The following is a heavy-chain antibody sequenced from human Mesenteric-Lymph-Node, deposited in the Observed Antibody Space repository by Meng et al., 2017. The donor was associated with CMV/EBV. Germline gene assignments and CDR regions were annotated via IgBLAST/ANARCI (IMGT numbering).Heavy chain of an antibody. Sequence: GGSLRLSCAASGFTFSSYGMHWVRQAPGKGLEWVAFLWYDGSHQYYADSVKGRFTISRDNSKTKLYLQMNSLRPEDTAVYYWAKDLPPTSSGGGFFEYWGQGTLVTVSS. J-gene: IGHJ4*02. V-gene: IGHV3-30*02. D-gene: IGHD6-25*01. CDR1: GFTFSSYG. CDR2: LWYDGSHQ. CDR3: AKDLPPTSSGGGFFEY.